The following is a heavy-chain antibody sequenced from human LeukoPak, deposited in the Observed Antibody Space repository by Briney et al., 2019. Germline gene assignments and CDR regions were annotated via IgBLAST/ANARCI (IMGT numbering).Heavy chain of an antibody. CDR3: ARDDYYDSSGYYTLDY. CDR1: GGTFSSYA. V-gene: IGHV1-69*01. D-gene: IGHD3-22*01. CDR2: IIPIFGTA. J-gene: IGHJ4*02. Sequence: SVEVSCKASGGTFSSYAISWVRQAPGQGLEWMGGIIPIFGTANYAQKFQGGVTITADESTSTAYMELSSLRSEDTAVYYCARDDYYDSSGYYTLDYWGQGTLVTVSS.